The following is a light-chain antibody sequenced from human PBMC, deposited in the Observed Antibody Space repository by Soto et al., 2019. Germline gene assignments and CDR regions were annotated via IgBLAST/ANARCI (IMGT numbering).Light chain of an antibody. CDR2: GAS. V-gene: IGKV3-11*01. Sequence: EIVLTQSPATLSLSPGERAALSCRASQSVSRYLSWYQQKPGQAPRLLIYGASSRATGVPARFSGSGSGTDFTLTISSLEPEDFSVYYCQQPSNWPLTFGGGTKVEIK. CDR3: QQPSNWPLT. J-gene: IGKJ4*01. CDR1: QSVSRY.